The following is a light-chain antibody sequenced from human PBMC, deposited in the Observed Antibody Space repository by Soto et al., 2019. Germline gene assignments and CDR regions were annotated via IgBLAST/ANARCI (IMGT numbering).Light chain of an antibody. CDR2: GNS. J-gene: IGLJ3*02. CDR3: QSYDSSLSGGV. Sequence: QPVLTQPPSVSGAPGQRVTISCTGNSSNIGAGYGVHWYQQLPGTAPKLLIYGNSNRPSGVPDRFSGSKSGTSASLAITGLQAEDEADYYCQSYDSSLSGGVFGGGTKVTVL. CDR1: SSNIGAGYG. V-gene: IGLV1-40*01.